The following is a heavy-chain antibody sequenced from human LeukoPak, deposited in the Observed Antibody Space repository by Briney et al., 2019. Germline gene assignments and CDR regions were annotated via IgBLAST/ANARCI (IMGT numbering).Heavy chain of an antibody. CDR1: GYTFTSYY. CDR2: INPSSGST. D-gene: IGHD3-3*01. CDR3: AKDGRAITIVGVAIRFDP. Sequence: ASVKVSCKASGYTFTSYYMHWVRQAPGQGLEWMGIINPSSGSTSYAQKFQGRVTMTRDTSTSTVYMELSRLRSEDTAVYYCAKDGRAITIVGVAIRFDPWGQGTLVTVSS. J-gene: IGHJ5*02. V-gene: IGHV1-46*01.